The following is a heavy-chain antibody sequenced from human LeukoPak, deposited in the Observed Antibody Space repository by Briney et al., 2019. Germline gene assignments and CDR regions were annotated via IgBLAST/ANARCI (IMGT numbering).Heavy chain of an antibody. J-gene: IGHJ4*02. Sequence: QPGGSLRLSCAASGFTFSSYGMHWVRQAPGKGLEWVAFIRYDGSNKYYADSVKGRFTISRDSSKNTLYLQMNSLRAEDTAVYYCAKDGDSSGYLYYFDYWGQGTLVTVSS. V-gene: IGHV3-30*02. CDR3: AKDGDSSGYLYYFDY. CDR1: GFTFSSYG. D-gene: IGHD3-22*01. CDR2: IRYDGSNK.